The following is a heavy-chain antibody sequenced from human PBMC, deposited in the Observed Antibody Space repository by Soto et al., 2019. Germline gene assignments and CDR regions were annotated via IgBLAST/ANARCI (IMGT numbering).Heavy chain of an antibody. CDR2: IYYSGST. J-gene: IGHJ4*02. Sequence: SETLSLTCTVSGGSITSYYWSWIRQPPGKGLEWIGYIYYSGSTNYNPSLKSRVTISVDTSKNQFSLKLSSVTAADTAVYYCSRGAYGDLDFDYWGQGTLVTVS. V-gene: IGHV4-59*01. CDR1: GGSITSYY. D-gene: IGHD4-17*01. CDR3: SRGAYGDLDFDY.